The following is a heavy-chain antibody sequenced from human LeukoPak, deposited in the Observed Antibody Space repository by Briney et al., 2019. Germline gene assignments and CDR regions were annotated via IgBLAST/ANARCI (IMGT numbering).Heavy chain of an antibody. Sequence: GGSLRLSCTTSGFTVTNYWMHWVREAPGKGLVWVSRINSDGSNTNHAGSVKGRFTISRDNSKNSLYLEMSDLRVEDTALYYCARGKRTFDPWGQGTLVTVTS. CDR1: GFTVTNYW. CDR2: INSDGSNT. CDR3: ARGKRTFDP. V-gene: IGHV3-74*01. J-gene: IGHJ5*02.